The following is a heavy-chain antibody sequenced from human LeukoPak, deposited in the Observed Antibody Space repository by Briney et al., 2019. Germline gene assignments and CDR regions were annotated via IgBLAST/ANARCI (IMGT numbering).Heavy chain of an antibody. V-gene: IGHV3-21*01. CDR1: GFTFSSYS. CDR2: ISSSSSYI. J-gene: IGHJ4*02. CDR3: ATGSGSYLDYFDY. D-gene: IGHD3-10*01. Sequence: PGGSLRLSCAASGFTFSSYSMNWVRQAPGKGLEWVSSISSSSSYIYYAGSVKGRFTISRDNAKNSLYLQMNSLRAEDTAVYYCATGSGSYLDYFDYWGQGILVTVSS.